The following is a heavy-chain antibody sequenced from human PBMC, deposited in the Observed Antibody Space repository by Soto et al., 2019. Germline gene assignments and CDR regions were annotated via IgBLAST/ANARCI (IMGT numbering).Heavy chain of an antibody. J-gene: IGHJ4*02. V-gene: IGHV3-64*01. CDR3: ARVGYDYGGNGLDY. D-gene: IGHD4-17*01. CDR2: ISSNGGST. Sequence: GGSLRLSCAASGFTFSSYAMHWVRQAPGKGLEYVSAISSNGGSTYYANSVKGRFTISRDNSKNTLYLQMGSLRAEDMAVYYCARVGYDYGGNGLDYWGQGTLVTVS. CDR1: GFTFSSYA.